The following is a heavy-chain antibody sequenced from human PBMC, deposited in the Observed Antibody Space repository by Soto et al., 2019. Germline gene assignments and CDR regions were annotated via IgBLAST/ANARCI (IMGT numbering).Heavy chain of an antibody. J-gene: IGHJ4*02. CDR1: GGSVSSASYS. CDR3: ARGRYSSGWFDF. V-gene: IGHV4-61*01. D-gene: IGHD6-25*01. CDR2: ISYSGST. Sequence: PSETLSLTCTVSGGSVSSASYSWNWIRQPPGQGLEWIGYISYSGSTDYNPTLKSRVTISVDTSKNKFSLKLSSVTAADTAVYYCARGRYSSGWFDFWGQGTLVTVSS.